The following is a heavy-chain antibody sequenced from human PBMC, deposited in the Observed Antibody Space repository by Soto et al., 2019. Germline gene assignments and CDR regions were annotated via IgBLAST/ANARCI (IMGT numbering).Heavy chain of an antibody. Sequence: QVQLVESGGGLVQPGGSLRLSCAASGFTFSDYYMSWVRQAPGKGLEWGSDISSSSSYTYYADSVKGRFTISRDNAKNSLYLQMNSLRAEDTAVYYCARSLRGYLAVAGYYFDYWGQGTLVTVSS. CDR3: ARSLRGYLAVAGYYFDY. J-gene: IGHJ4*02. V-gene: IGHV3-11*06. CDR2: ISSSSSYT. CDR1: GFTFSDYY. D-gene: IGHD6-19*01.